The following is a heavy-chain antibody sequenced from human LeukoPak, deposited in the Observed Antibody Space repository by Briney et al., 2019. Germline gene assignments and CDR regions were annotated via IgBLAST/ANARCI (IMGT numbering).Heavy chain of an antibody. J-gene: IGHJ5*02. CDR1: GYTFTGYY. CDR2: INPNSGGT. CDR3: ARDRVPAAVNWFDP. D-gene: IGHD2-2*01. V-gene: IGHV1-2*02. Sequence: ASVKVSCKASGYTFTGYYMHWVRQAPGQGLEWMGWINPNSGGTNYAQKFQGRVTMTRDTSISTAYMELSRLRSDDTAVYYCARDRVPAAVNWFDPWGQGTLVTVSS.